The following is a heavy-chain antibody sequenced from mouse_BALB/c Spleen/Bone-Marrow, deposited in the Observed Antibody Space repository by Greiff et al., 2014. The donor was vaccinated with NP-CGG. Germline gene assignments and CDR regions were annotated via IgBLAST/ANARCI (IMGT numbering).Heavy chain of an antibody. Sequence: VQLQQSGPELVKPGASVQVSCKASGYAFTSYNMYWVKQSHGKSLEWIGYIDPYNGATSYNQKFKGKATLTVDKSSSTAYMHLNSLTSEDSAVYFCSRMQPSHWYLHFCCAGPSVSVSA. CDR2: IDPYNGAT. J-gene: IGHJ1*01. CDR3: SRMQPSHWYLHF. CDR1: GYAFTSYN. D-gene: IGHD6-5*01. V-gene: IGHV1S135*01.